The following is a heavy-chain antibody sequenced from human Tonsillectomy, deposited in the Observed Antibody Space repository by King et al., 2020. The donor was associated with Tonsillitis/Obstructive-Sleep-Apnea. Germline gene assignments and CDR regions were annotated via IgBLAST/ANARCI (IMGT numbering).Heavy chain of an antibody. CDR1: GFTFSSYW. CDR2: IKQDGSEK. V-gene: IGHV3-7*01. D-gene: IGHD6-19*01. J-gene: IGHJ4*02. CDR3: AREAVAGNTSKFEY. Sequence: VQLVESGGGLVQPGGSLRLSCAASGFTFSSYWMSWVRQAPGKGLQWVANIKQDGSEKYYVDSVKGRFTISRDNAKNSLFLQMNSLRAEDTAVYYCAREAVAGNTSKFEYWGQGTLVTVSS.